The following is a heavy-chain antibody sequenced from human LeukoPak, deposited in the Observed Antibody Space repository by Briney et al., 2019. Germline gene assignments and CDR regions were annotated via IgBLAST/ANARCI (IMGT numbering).Heavy chain of an antibody. V-gene: IGHV3-23*01. CDR1: GFTFSNYA. J-gene: IGHJ5*02. Sequence: GGSLRLSCAASGFTFSNYAMRWVRQAPGKGLEWVSDISCSGGSTYYADSVKGRFTISRDNSKNTLYVQMNSLRAEDTAVYYCAKGGSSGSYYVSWGRGTLVSVSS. CDR2: ISCSGGST. CDR3: AKGGSSGSYYVS. D-gene: IGHD3-10*01.